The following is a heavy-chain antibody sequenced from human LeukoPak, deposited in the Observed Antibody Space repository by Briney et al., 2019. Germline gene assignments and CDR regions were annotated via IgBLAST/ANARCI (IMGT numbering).Heavy chain of an antibody. D-gene: IGHD1-20*01. CDR3: AREGWVTGIPGDY. CDR1: GYTFTSYY. J-gene: IGHJ4*02. CDR2: INPSGGST. Sequence: GASVQVSCKASGYTFTSYYMHWVRQAPGQGLEWMGIINPSGGSTSYAQKFPGRVTMTRDMSTSTVYMELSSLRSEDTAVYYCAREGWVTGIPGDYWGQGTLVTASS. V-gene: IGHV1-46*01.